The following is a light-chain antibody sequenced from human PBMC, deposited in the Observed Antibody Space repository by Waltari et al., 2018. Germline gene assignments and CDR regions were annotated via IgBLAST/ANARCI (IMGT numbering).Light chain of an antibody. Sequence: QAVLTQPSSLSASPGASASLTCTLRTVINVGTYRIFWYQQQPGSRPQYLLRYKADSDKQQGSGVPSRFSASKDASANAGILLISGLQSEDEADYYCMIWHTSAWVFGGGTKLTVL. CDR2: YKADSDK. J-gene: IGLJ3*02. CDR3: MIWHTSAWV. CDR1: TVINVGTYR. V-gene: IGLV5-45*03.